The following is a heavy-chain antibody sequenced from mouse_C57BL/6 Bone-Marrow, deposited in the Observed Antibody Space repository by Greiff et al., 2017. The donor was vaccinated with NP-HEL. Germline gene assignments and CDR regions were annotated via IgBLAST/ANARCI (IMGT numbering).Heavy chain of an antibody. Sequence: EVMLVESGGGLVKPGGSLKLSCAASGFTFSSYAMSWVRQTPEKRLEWVATISDGGSYTYYPDNVKGRFTISRDNAKNNLYLQMSQLKSEDTAMYYCARVRTYYSNWGFAYWGQGTLVTVSA. CDR2: ISDGGSYT. D-gene: IGHD2-5*01. CDR1: GFTFSSYA. J-gene: IGHJ3*01. CDR3: ARVRTYYSNWGFAY. V-gene: IGHV5-4*03.